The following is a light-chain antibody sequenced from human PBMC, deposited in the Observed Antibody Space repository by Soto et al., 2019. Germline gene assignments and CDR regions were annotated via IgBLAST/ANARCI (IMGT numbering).Light chain of an antibody. J-gene: IGKJ2*01. Sequence: VLTQSPGTLSLSPGERATISCRASQNISSSYLAWYQHKPGQAPRLLIYGASSRATGIPHRFSGSGSGTDFTLTISRLEPEDCGVYYCQQSGGSPPYTFGQGTRLEIK. V-gene: IGKV3-20*01. CDR3: QQSGGSPPYT. CDR2: GAS. CDR1: QNISSSY.